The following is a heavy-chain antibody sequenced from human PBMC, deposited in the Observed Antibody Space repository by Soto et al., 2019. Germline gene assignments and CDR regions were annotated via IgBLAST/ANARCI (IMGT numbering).Heavy chain of an antibody. CDR1: GGSISGSKYY. J-gene: IGHJ6*02. V-gene: IGHV4-39*01. CDR3: ARRGGRYCSSSSCYPYGMDV. CDR2: IYYSGST. Sequence: PSETLSLTCTASGGSISGSKYYWGWIRQPPGKGLEWIGSIYYSGSTYYNPSLKSRVSISVDTSKNQFSLKLSSVTAADTAVYYCARRGGRYCSSSSCYPYGMDVWGQGTTVTVSS. D-gene: IGHD2-2*01.